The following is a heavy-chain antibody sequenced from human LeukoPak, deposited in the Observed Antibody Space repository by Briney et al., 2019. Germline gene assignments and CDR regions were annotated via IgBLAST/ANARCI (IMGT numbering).Heavy chain of an antibody. J-gene: IGHJ5*02. V-gene: IGHV4-34*01. D-gene: IGHD5-12*01. CDR3: AREGSGYDSRWFDP. CDR1: GGSFSGYY. Sequence: SETLSLTCAVYGGSFSGYYWSWIRQPPGKGLEWIGEINHSGSTNYNPSLKSRVTISVDTSKNQFSLKLSSVTAADTAVYYCAREGSGYDSRWFDPWGQGTLVTVSS. CDR2: INHSGST.